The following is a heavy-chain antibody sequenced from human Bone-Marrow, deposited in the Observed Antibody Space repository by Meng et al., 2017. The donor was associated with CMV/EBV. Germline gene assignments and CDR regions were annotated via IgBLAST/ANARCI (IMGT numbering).Heavy chain of an antibody. CDR3: ARQWDYGYNSLDY. Sequence: GGSLRLSCAASGFSFSSHDMHWVRQTPGKGLEWVSSIGSAGDRYYAGSVKGRFTISRENAKHSFSLEMNSLRVVDKAVYYCARQWDYGYNSLDYWGQGTLVTVSS. CDR1: GFSFSSHD. D-gene: IGHD3-16*01. CDR2: IGSAGDR. J-gene: IGHJ4*02. V-gene: IGHV3-13*01.